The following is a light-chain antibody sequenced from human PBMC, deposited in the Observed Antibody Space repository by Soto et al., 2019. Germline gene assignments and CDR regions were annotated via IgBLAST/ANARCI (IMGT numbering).Light chain of an antibody. V-gene: IGLV1-47*03. Sequence: QSVLTQPPSASGTPGQRVTISCSGSSSNIGSNYVYWYQQLPGTAPKLLIYRNNQRPSGVPDRFSGSKSGTSASLAISGLWSEDEADYYCAAWDDSLSAVFGGGTKVTVL. CDR1: SSNIGSNY. J-gene: IGLJ3*02. CDR2: RNN. CDR3: AAWDDSLSAV.